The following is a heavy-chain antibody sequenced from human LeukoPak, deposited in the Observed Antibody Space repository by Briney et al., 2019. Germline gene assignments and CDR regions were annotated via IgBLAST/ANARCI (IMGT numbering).Heavy chain of an antibody. J-gene: IGHJ3*02. CDR1: GFTFSSYA. V-gene: IGHV3-30*04. Sequence: GGSLRLSCAASGFTFSSYAMHWVRQAPGKVLEWVAVISYDGSNKYYADSVKGRFTISGDNSKNTLYLQMNSLRAEDTAVYHCAGVDIVATRAHDAFDIWGQGTMVTVSS. D-gene: IGHD5-12*01. CDR3: AGVDIVATRAHDAFDI. CDR2: ISYDGSNK.